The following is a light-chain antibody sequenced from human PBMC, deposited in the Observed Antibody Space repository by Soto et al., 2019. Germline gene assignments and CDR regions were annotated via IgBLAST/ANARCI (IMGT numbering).Light chain of an antibody. CDR1: QNVYTN. CDR3: QQYNKWPPIT. CDR2: GAS. J-gene: IGKJ5*01. Sequence: ETVMTQSPATLSVPPGETATLSCRASQNVYTNLAWYQQKPGQAPRLVLYGASTRATGVPARFSGSGSGTEFTLTISSLQSEDFAVYYCQQYNKWPPITVGQGTRLEI. V-gene: IGKV3-15*01.